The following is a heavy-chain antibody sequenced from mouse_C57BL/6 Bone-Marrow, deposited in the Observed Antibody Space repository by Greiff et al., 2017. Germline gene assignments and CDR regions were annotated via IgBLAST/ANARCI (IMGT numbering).Heavy chain of an antibody. CDR1: GFSFHTYA. CDR3: VRGWFAY. V-gene: IGHV10-1*01. J-gene: IGHJ3*01. Sequence: EVQGVESGGGLVQPKGSLKLSCAASGFSFHTYAMNWVRQAPGKGLEWVARIRSKSNNYATYYADSVKDRFTISRDDSESMLYLQMNNLKTEDTAMYYCVRGWFAYWGQGTLVTVSA. CDR2: IRSKSNNYAT.